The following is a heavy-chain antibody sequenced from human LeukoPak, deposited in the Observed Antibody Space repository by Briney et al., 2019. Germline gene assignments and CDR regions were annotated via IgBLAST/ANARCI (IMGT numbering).Heavy chain of an antibody. J-gene: IGHJ5*02. D-gene: IGHD5-24*01. CDR3: ARDDGDAYSP. Sequence: ASVKVSCKASGYTSTDYYMHWVRQAPGQGLDWMGWINPNSGDTNYAQKFQGRVTMTRDTSISTAYMELSSLRSDDTAVYYCARDDGDAYSPWGQGTLVTVSS. V-gene: IGHV1-2*02. CDR2: INPNSGDT. CDR1: GYTSTDYY.